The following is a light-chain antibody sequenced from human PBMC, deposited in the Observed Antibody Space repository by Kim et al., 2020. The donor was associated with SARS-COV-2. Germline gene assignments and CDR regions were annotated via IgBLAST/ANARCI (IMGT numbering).Light chain of an antibody. CDR2: QAS. CDR1: QSVDGW. CDR3: KQYETYWT. J-gene: IGKJ1*01. V-gene: IGKV1-5*03. Sequence: DIQMTQSPSTLSAFVGDRVTITCRASQSVDGWLAWYQQKPGKAPTLLIYQASKLASGVPSRFSGSGSGTDFTLTVNNLQPHDSAVYYCKQYETYWTFGQGTKVDIK.